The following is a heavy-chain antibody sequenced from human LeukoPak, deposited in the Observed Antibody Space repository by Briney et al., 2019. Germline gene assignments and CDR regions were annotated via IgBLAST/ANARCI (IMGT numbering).Heavy chain of an antibody. CDR1: GFTFSNFW. CDR3: AREGSSWYLVGIYYYYYMDV. J-gene: IGHJ6*03. Sequence: QSGGSLRLSCAASGFTFSNFWTHWVRQVPGKGLVWVSRINSDGSSTSYADSVKGRFTISRDNAKNTLYLQMNSLRAEDTAVYYCAREGSSWYLVGIYYYYYMDVWGKGTTVTVSS. V-gene: IGHV3-74*01. D-gene: IGHD6-13*01. CDR2: INSDGSST.